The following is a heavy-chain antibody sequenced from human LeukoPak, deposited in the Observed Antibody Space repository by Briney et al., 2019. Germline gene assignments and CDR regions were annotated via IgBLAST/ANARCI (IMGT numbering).Heavy chain of an antibody. D-gene: IGHD1-26*01. V-gene: IGHV3-21*01. J-gene: IGHJ4*02. CDR3: AREYLVGGTRDFDY. CDR2: ISSSSSYI. Sequence: PGGSLRLSCAASGFTFSSYSMNWVRQAPGKGLEWVSSISSSSSYIYYADSVKGRFTISRDNAENSLYLQMNSLRAEDTAVYYCAREYLVGGTRDFDYWGQGTLVTVSS. CDR1: GFTFSSYS.